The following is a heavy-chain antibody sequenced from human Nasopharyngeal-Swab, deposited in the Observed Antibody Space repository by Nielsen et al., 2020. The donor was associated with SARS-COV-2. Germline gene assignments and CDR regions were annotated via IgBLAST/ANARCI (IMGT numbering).Heavy chain of an antibody. CDR3: AREASIAAAGGEYYFDY. J-gene: IGHJ4*02. Sequence: GGSLRLSCAAPGFTFSSYEMNWVRQAPGKGLEWVSYISSSGSTIYYADSVKGRFTISRDNAKNSLYLQMNSLRAEDTAVYYCAREASIAAAGGEYYFDYWGQGTLVTVSS. D-gene: IGHD6-13*01. CDR2: ISSSGSTI. V-gene: IGHV3-48*03. CDR1: GFTFSSYE.